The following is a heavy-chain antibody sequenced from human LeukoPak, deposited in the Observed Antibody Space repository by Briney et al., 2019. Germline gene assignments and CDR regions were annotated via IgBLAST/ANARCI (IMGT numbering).Heavy chain of an antibody. D-gene: IGHD6-13*01. CDR1: GYTFTGYY. Sequence: GASVKVSCKASGYTFTGYYMHWVRQAPGQGLEWMGWINPNSGGTNYAQKFQGRVTMTRDTSISTAYMELSRLRSDDTAVYYCARDARYDSWQIDYWDQGTLVTVSS. CDR3: ARDARYDSWQIDY. CDR2: INPNSGGT. J-gene: IGHJ4*02. V-gene: IGHV1-2*02.